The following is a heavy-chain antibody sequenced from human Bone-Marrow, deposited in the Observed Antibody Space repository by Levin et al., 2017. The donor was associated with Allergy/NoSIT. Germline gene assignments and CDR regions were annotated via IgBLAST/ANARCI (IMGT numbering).Heavy chain of an antibody. CDR1: GYTFSSYV. CDR2: IIPISGTT. D-gene: IGHD1-26*01. J-gene: IGHJ4*02. Sequence: KISCKASGYTFSSYVIGWVRQAPGQGLEWMGRIIPISGTTDYAQKIQGRVTITADESTSTAYMELTSLRSDDTAVYYCAREGVGATWVDWGQGTLVTVSS. CDR3: AREGVGATWVD. V-gene: IGHV1-69*15.